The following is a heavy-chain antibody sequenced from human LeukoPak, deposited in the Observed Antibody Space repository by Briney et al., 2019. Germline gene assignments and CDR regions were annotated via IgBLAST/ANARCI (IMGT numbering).Heavy chain of an antibody. V-gene: IGHV3-11*01. D-gene: IGHD3-3*01. J-gene: IGHJ3*02. Sequence: GGSLRLSCAASGFTFSDFHMSWIRQAPGKGLEWGSYIRNSGSNTYYADSVKGRFTISRDNAKNSLYLQMNSLRTEDTAVYYCARDLGVGGAFDIWGQGTMVTVSS. CDR1: GFTFSDFH. CDR2: IRNSGSNT. CDR3: ARDLGVGGAFDI.